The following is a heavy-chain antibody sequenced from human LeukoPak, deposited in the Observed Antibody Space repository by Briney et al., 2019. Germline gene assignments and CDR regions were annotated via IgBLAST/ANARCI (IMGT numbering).Heavy chain of an antibody. V-gene: IGHV4-61*02. CDR2: IYTSGST. D-gene: IGHD6-6*01. J-gene: IGHJ6*03. Sequence: SETLSLTCTVSGGSISSGSYYWGWIRQPAGKGLEWLGRIYTSGSTNYNPSLKSRVTISVDTSKNQFSLKLSSVTAADTAVYYCARAHSSSSGYYYYYYMDVWGKGTTVTVSS. CDR1: GGSISSGSYY. CDR3: ARAHSSSSGYYYYYYMDV.